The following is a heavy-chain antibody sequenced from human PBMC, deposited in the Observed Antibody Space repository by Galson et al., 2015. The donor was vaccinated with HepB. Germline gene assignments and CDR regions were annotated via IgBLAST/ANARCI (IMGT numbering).Heavy chain of an antibody. CDR1: GFTFSSYS. CDR2: ISSSSSYI. Sequence: SLRLSCAASGFTFSSYSMNWVRQAPGKGLEWVSSISSSSSYIYYADSVKGRFTISRDNAKNSLYLQMNSLRAEDTAVYYCAKDPAGSGYYYYMDVWGKGTTVTVSS. V-gene: IGHV3-21*04. CDR3: AKDPAGSGYYYYMDV. J-gene: IGHJ6*03. D-gene: IGHD3-10*01.